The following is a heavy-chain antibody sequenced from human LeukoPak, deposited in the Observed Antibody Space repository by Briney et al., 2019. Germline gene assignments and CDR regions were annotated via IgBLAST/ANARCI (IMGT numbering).Heavy chain of an antibody. J-gene: IGHJ4*02. CDR1: GDSVSSNSAP. Sequence: SGPGLAKPSQTLARTCAISGDSVSSNSAPWNWIRQSPSRGLEWLGRTYCRSKCYTEYALSVKSRITINPDTSRSQFSLHLSSVTPEDTAVYYCAGGDFAYWGQGTLVTVSS. CDR3: AGGDFAY. CDR2: TYCRSKCYT. V-gene: IGHV6-1*01. D-gene: IGHD4-17*01.